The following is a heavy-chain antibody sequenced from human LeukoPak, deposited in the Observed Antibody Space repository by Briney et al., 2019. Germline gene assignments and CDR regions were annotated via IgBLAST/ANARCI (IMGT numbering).Heavy chain of an antibody. J-gene: IGHJ3*02. CDR2: ISAYNGNT. Sequence: GASVKVSCKASGYTFTSYGISWVRQATGQGLEWMGWISAYNGNTNYAQKLQGRVIMTTHTSTSTAYMELRCLRSDDTAVYYCAREGPKDAFDIWGQGTMVTVSS. CDR1: GYTFTSYG. CDR3: AREGPKDAFDI. V-gene: IGHV1-18*01.